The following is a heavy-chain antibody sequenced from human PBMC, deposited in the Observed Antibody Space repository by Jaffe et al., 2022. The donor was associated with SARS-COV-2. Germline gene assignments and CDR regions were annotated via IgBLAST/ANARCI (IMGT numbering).Heavy chain of an antibody. J-gene: IGHJ4*02. V-gene: IGHV3-30*18. CDR1: GFTFSSYG. CDR3: AKGASVDWGDY. D-gene: IGHD3-9*01. CDR2: ISYDGSNK. Sequence: QVQLVESGGGVVQPGRSLRLSCAASGFTFSSYGMHWVRQAPGKGLEWVAVISYDGSNKYYADSVKGRFTISRDNSKNTLYLQMNSLRAEDTAVYYCAKGASVDWGDYWGQGTLVTVSS.